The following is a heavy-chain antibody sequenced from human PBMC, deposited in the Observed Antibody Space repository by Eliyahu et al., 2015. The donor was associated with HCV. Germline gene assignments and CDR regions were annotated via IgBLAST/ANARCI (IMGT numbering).Heavy chain of an antibody. V-gene: IGHV3-21*01. CDR2: ISSSSSYI. J-gene: IGHJ4*02. CDR3: ARDNGEGRWTYYYDSSSLGY. CDR1: FSSYS. Sequence: FSSYSMNWVRQAPGKGLEWVSSISSSSSYIYYADSVKGRFTISRDNAKNSLYLQMNSLRAEDTAVYYCARDNGEGRWTYYYDSSSLGYWGQGTLVTVSS. D-gene: IGHD3-22*01.